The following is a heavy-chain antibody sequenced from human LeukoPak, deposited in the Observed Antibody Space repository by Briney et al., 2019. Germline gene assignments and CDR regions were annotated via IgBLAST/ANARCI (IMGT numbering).Heavy chain of an antibody. D-gene: IGHD6-19*01. V-gene: IGHV3-23*01. CDR2: VGGSGTST. Sequence: TGGSLRLSCAASGFTFNIYAISWVRQAPGKGLEWVSAVGGSGTSTYYADSVKGRFSISRDNSKNTLYLQMNSLRAEDTAVYYCAKDRRYNTAWARDFDYWGQGTLVTVSS. J-gene: IGHJ4*02. CDR1: GFTFNIYA. CDR3: AKDRRYNTAWARDFDY.